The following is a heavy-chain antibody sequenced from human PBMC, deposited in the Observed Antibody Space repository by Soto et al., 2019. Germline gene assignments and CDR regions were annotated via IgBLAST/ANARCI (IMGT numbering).Heavy chain of an antibody. Sequence: GGSLRLSCAASGVTFGIYSMNRVRQAPGKGLEWVSSISSSSSYIYYADSVKGRFTISRDNAKNSLYLQMNSLRAEDTAVEDCARNGPESDFDISGPGPRVTVAS. CDR2: ISSSSSYI. J-gene: IGHJ3*02. CDR3: ARNGPESDFDI. D-gene: IGHD4-17*01. V-gene: IGHV3-21*01. CDR1: GVTFGIYS.